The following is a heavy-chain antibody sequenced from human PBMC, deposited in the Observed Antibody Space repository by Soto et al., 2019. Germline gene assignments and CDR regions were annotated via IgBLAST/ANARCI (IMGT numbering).Heavy chain of an antibody. V-gene: IGHV3-30-3*01. J-gene: IGHJ6*02. Sequence: QVQLVESGGGVVQPGRSLRLSCAASGFTFSSYAMHWVRQAPGKGLEWVAVISYDGSNKYYADSVKGRFTISRDNSKNPLYLQMNSLRAEDTAVYYCARDDSDYYDSSGYWNYYYYGMDVWGQGTTVTVSS. CDR3: ARDDSDYYDSSGYWNYYYYGMDV. D-gene: IGHD3-22*01. CDR2: ISYDGSNK. CDR1: GFTFSSYA.